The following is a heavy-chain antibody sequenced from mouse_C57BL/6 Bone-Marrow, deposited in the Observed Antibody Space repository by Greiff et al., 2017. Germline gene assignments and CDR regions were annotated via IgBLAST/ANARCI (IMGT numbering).Heavy chain of an antibody. Sequence: QVQLQQPGAELVKPGASVKMSCKASGYTFTSYWITWVKQRPGQGLAWIGDIYPGIGSTNYNEKFKSKATLTVDTYSSTACLQLNSLTSEDSSVYYCARGGGNYVSWFAYWGQGTLVTVSA. CDR1: GYTFTSYW. V-gene: IGHV1-55*01. D-gene: IGHD2-1*01. CDR2: IYPGIGST. J-gene: IGHJ3*01. CDR3: ARGGGNYVSWFAY.